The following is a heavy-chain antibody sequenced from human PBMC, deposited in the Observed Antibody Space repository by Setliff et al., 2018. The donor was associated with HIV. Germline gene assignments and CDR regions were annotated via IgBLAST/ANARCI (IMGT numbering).Heavy chain of an antibody. J-gene: IGHJ4*02. Sequence: PSETLSLTCAVYGGSFSGYYWTWIRQPAGKGLEWLGHIKDTGATNYSPSLKSRVTISVDTSKNQFSLKLSSVTAADTAVYYCARHLYGGYTGGFDYWGQGTLVTVSS. CDR1: GGSFSGYY. V-gene: IGHV4-34*01. CDR3: ARHLYGGYTGGFDY. D-gene: IGHD5-12*01. CDR2: IKDTGAT.